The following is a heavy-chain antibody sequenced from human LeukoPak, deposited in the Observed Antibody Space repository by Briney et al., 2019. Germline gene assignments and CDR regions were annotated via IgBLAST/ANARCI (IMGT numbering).Heavy chain of an antibody. D-gene: IGHD3-16*02. J-gene: IGHJ6*03. CDR3: ARHSYDYVWGSYRDGYMDV. CDR1: GYGFTSYW. V-gene: IGHV5-51*01. CDR2: IYPGDSDT. Sequence: GESLQISCKGSGYGFTSYWIGWVRQMPGKGLEWMGIIYPGDSDTRYSPSFQGQVTISADKSISTAYLQWSSLKASDTAMYYCARHSYDYVWGSYRDGYMDVWGKGTTVTVSS.